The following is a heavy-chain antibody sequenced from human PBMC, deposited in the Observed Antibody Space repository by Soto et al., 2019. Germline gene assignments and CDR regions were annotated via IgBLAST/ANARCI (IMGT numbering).Heavy chain of an antibody. CDR1: GYTLTELS. D-gene: IGHD3-10*01. Sequence: ASVKVSCKVSGYTLTELSMHWVRQAPGKGLEWMGGFDPEDGETIYAQKFQGRVTMTEDTSKDTAYMELSSLRSEDTAVYYCARGGYYYGSGTLSPYYYGMDVWGQGTTVTVSS. V-gene: IGHV1-24*01. CDR2: FDPEDGET. CDR3: ARGGYYYGSGTLSPYYYGMDV. J-gene: IGHJ6*02.